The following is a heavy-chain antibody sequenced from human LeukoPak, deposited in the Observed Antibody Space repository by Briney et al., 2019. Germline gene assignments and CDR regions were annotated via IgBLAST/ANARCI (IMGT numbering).Heavy chain of an antibody. CDR1: GFTFSSYA. V-gene: IGHV3-30*14. CDR2: ISYDGSNK. J-gene: IGHJ4*02. D-gene: IGHD4/OR15-4a*01. CDR3: ARRAGAYSHPYDY. Sequence: GGSLRLSCAASGFTFSSYAMHWVRQAPGKGLEWVAVISYDGSNKYYADSVRGRFTISRDNSKNTLYLQMNSLRAEDTAVYYCARRAGAYSHPYDYWGQGTLVTVSS.